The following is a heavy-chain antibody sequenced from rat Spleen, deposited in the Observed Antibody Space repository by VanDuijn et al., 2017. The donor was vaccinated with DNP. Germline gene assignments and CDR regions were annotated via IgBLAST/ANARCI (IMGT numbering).Heavy chain of an antibody. CDR1: GFSLTNHH. CDR3: ARSPESSYIYFPWAY. V-gene: IGHV2-43*01. J-gene: IGHJ3*01. CDR2: IWISGTT. D-gene: IGHD1-2*01. Sequence: QVQLKESGPGLVQPSQTLSLACTVSGFSLTNHHVHWVRQPSGKGLGWMGGIWISGTTNVNSIFKSRLTISRDTSKSQVFLKMNSLQTEDTATYYCARSPESSYIYFPWAYWGQGTLVTVSS.